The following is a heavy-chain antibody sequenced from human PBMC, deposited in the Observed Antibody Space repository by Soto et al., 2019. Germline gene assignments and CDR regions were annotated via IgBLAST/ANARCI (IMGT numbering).Heavy chain of an antibody. J-gene: IGHJ6*02. D-gene: IGHD3-10*01. CDR3: AIGVWFGESMSYYYGMDV. CDR1: GGSFNGYY. Sequence: PSETLSLTCAVYGGSFNGYYWSWIRQPPGKGLEWIGEINHSGSTNYNPSLKSRVTISVDTSKNQFSLKLSSVTAADTAVYYCAIGVWFGESMSYYYGMDVWGQGTTVTVSS. CDR2: INHSGST. V-gene: IGHV4-34*01.